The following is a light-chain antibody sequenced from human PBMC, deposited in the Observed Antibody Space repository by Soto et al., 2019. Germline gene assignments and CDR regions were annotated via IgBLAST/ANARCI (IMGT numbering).Light chain of an antibody. CDR3: LQYNIWPPWT. J-gene: IGKJ1*01. V-gene: IGKV3-15*01. CDR2: AAS. Sequence: EIVMKQSPATLSASPGERVTLSCRASQSVSSDLAWYQQTAGQSPRLLIYAASTRAPGVPVRFSGSGSGTEVTHTISSLQTEDFSVYYCLQYNIWPPWTFGHGTKVEIK. CDR1: QSVSSD.